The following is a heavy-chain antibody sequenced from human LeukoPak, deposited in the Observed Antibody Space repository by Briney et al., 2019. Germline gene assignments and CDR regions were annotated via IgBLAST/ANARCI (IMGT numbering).Heavy chain of an antibody. CDR2: IKQDGSEK. Sequence: GGSLGLPFAAPGFTFSSYGMPWVPQAPGKGRGGVANIKQDGSEKYYVDSVKGRFTISRDNAKNSLYLQMNSLRAEDTAVYYCAELGITMIGGVWGKGTAVTISS. CDR3: AELGITMIGGV. J-gene: IGHJ6*04. V-gene: IGHV3-7*01. D-gene: IGHD3-10*02. CDR1: GFTFSSYG.